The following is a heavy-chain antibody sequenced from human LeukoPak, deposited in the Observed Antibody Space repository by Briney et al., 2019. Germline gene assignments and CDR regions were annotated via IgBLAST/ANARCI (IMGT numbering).Heavy chain of an antibody. J-gene: IGHJ6*02. CDR3: ARAPPPGGYSYGYYYYGMDV. D-gene: IGHD5-18*01. Sequence: GGSLRLSCAASGFTFSSYWMHWVRQAPGKGLVWVSRINSDGSSTSYADSVKGRFTISRDNAKNTLYLQMNSLRAEDTAVYYCARAPPPGGYSYGYYYYGMDVWGQGTTVTVSS. V-gene: IGHV3-74*01. CDR1: GFTFSSYW. CDR2: INSDGSST.